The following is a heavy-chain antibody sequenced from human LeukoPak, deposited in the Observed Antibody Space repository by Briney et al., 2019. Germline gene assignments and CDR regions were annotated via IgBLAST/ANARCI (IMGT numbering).Heavy chain of an antibody. D-gene: IGHD2-8*01. J-gene: IGHJ4*02. CDR2: IYTSGST. Sequence: SETLSLTCTVSGGSISSYYWSLIRQPAGKGLVWIGRIYTSGSTNYNPSLKSRVTMSVDTSKNQFSLKLSSVTAADTAVYYCAGMGYCTNGVCSDWGQGTLVTVSS. CDR1: GGSISSYY. CDR3: AGMGYCTNGVCSD. V-gene: IGHV4-4*07.